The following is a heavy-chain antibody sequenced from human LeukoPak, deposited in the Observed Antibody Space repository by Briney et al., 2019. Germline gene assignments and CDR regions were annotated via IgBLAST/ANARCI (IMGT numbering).Heavy chain of an antibody. V-gene: IGHV3-7*01. CDR3: ARGSGAAAGTGAFDI. CDR1: GFTFSTYW. J-gene: IGHJ3*02. CDR2: INQDGSKI. D-gene: IGHD6-13*01. Sequence: PGGSLRLSCAASGFTFSTYWMTWVRQAPGKGLEWVANINQDGSKINYVDSVKGRFTISRDNAKNSLYLQMNSLRAEDTAVYYCARGSGAAAGTGAFDIWGQGTMVTVSS.